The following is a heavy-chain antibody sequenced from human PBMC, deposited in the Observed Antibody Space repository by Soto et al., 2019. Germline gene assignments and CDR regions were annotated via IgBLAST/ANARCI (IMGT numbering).Heavy chain of an antibody. CDR1: GFTYSSYA. CDR2: ISGSGGST. CDR3: AKGSDIVATSEGYYFDY. V-gene: IGHV3-23*01. D-gene: IGHD5-12*01. J-gene: IGHJ4*02. Sequence: PGGSLRLSCAASGFTYSSYAMSWVRQAPGKGLEWVSAISGSGGSTYYADSVKGRFTIPRDNSKNTLYLQMNSLRAEDTAVYYCAKGSDIVATSEGYYFDYWGQGTLVTVSS.